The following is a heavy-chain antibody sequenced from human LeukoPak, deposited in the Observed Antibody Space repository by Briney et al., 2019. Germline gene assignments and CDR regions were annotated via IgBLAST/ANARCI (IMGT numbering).Heavy chain of an antibody. D-gene: IGHD4-17*01. CDR3: ARDLDYGDYEGFSDY. V-gene: IGHV3-74*01. Sequence: GGSLRLSCAASGFTFSSYWMHWVRQAPGKGLVWVSRINSDGSSTSYADSVKGRFTISRDNAKNTLYLQMNSLRAEDTAVYYCARDLDYGDYEGFSDYWGQGTLVTVSS. CDR2: INSDGSST. J-gene: IGHJ4*02. CDR1: GFTFSSYW.